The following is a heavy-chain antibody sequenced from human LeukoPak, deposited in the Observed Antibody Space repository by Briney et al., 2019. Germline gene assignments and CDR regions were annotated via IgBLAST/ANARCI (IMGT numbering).Heavy chain of an antibody. J-gene: IGHJ4*02. CDR3: ARYFWGYDRSGDFYGGSDY. V-gene: IGHV3-30-3*01. CDR2: ISLNGGKK. D-gene: IGHD3-22*01. CDR1: GFTVTDYY. Sequence: GGSLRLSCAASGFTVTDYYMNWIRQAPGKGLDWVAVISLNGGKKYFADSVKGRFTISRDNSKNTVYMQMNSLTPEDTAVYYCARYFWGYDRSGDFYGGSDYWGQGTLVTVSS.